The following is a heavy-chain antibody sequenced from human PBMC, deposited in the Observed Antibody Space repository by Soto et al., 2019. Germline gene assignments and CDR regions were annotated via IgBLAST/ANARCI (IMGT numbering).Heavy chain of an antibody. Sequence: EVQLLESGGGLVQPGGSMRLSCAASGFTFSSYAMSWVRQAPGKGLEWVSGISDSGGSTYYADSVKGRFTISRDNSKNTLYLQMNRLRAEDTAVYYCWKDLPRTRYDILTGFYNGLDYWGQGTLVTVSS. V-gene: IGHV3-23*01. J-gene: IGHJ4*02. CDR2: ISDSGGST. CDR1: GFTFSSYA. CDR3: WKDLPRTRYDILTGFYNGLDY. D-gene: IGHD3-9*01.